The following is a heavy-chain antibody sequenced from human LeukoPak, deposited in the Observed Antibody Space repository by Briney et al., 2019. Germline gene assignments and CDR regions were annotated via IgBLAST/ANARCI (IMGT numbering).Heavy chain of an antibody. CDR1: GYTFTGYY. CDR3: ARVRGQWLALDAFDI. J-gene: IGHJ3*02. V-gene: IGHV1-2*04. D-gene: IGHD6-19*01. Sequence: ASVKVSCKASGYTFTGYYMHWVRQAPGQGLEWMGWINPNSGGTNYAQKFQGWVTMTRDTSISTAYMELSRLRSDDTAVYYCARVRGQWLALDAFDIWGQGTMVTVSS. CDR2: INPNSGGT.